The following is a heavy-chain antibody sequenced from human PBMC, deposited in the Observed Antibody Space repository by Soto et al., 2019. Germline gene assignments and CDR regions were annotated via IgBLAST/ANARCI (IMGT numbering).Heavy chain of an antibody. CDR2: IYYTGTT. CDR1: GGSISSSGYY. CDR3: ATDNFDY. Sequence: QVQLQESGPGLVKPSETLSLTCTVSGGSISSSGYYWASIRQPPGKGLEWIGSIYYTGTTYYSPSLKSRVTISVDTSKSHFSLKLSSVTAADTAVYYCATDNFDYWGLGTLVTVSS. V-gene: IGHV4-39*02. J-gene: IGHJ4*02. D-gene: IGHD2-15*01.